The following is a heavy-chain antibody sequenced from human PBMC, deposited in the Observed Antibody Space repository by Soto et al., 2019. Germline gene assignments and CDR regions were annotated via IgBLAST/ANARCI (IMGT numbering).Heavy chain of an antibody. J-gene: IGHJ4*02. Sequence: GGSLRLSCAASGFTFSSYGMHWVRQAPGKGLEWVAVISYDGSNKYYADSVKGRFTISRDNSKNTLYLQMNSLRAEDTAVYYCATMTTVTIWGQGTLVTVSS. CDR2: ISYDGSNK. CDR1: GFTFSSYG. V-gene: IGHV3-30*03. D-gene: IGHD4-17*01. CDR3: ATMTTVTI.